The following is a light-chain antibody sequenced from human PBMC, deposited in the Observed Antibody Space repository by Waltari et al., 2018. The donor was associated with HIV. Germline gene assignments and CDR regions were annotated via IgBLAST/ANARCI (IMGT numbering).Light chain of an antibody. J-gene: IGLJ1*01. CDR1: SSNIESNH. CDR2: SNN. V-gene: IGLV1-44*01. CDR3: AAWDDSLNAYV. Sequence: QSVLTQPPSASGTPGQRVTVSCSGSSSNIESNHVNWSQHLPKTAPKLLIYSNNQRPSGVPDRFSGSKSGTSASLAISGLQSEDEADYYCAAWDDSLNAYVFGTGTKVTVL.